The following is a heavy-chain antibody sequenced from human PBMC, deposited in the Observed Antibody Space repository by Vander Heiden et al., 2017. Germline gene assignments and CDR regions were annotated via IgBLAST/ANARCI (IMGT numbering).Heavy chain of an antibody. V-gene: IGHV3-21*01. Sequence: EVQLVESGGGLVKPGGSLRLSCAASRFSFSNYSMNWVRQAPGKGLEWVSSISSSSSYIYYADSVKGRFTISRDNAKNSLYLQLNSLRAEDTAVYYCAKDSNDYGDYHSPGYFDYWGQGTLVTASS. D-gene: IGHD4-17*01. CDR2: ISSSSSYI. CDR3: AKDSNDYGDYHSPGYFDY. CDR1: RFSFSNYS. J-gene: IGHJ4*02.